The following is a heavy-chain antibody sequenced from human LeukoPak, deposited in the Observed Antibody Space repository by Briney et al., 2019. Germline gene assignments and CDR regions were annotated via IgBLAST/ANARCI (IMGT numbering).Heavy chain of an antibody. Sequence: GGSLRLSCAASGFTFSSYGMSWVRQAPGKGLEWVPAISGSGGSTYYADSVKGRFTISRDNSKNTLYLQMNSLRAEDTAVYYCAKDGEQYGVLQPFGYWGQGTLVTVSS. D-gene: IGHD4-17*01. J-gene: IGHJ4*02. V-gene: IGHV3-23*01. CDR2: ISGSGGST. CDR3: AKDGEQYGVLQPFGY. CDR1: GFTFSSYG.